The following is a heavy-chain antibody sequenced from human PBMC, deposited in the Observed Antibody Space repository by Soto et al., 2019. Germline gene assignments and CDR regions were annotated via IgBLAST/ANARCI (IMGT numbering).Heavy chain of an antibody. CDR1: GFTFSSYG. J-gene: IGHJ4*02. CDR2: ISYDGSRM. D-gene: IGHD3-16*01. V-gene: IGHV3-30*18. Sequence: QVQLVESGGGVVQPGRSLRLSCAASGFTFSSYGMHWVRQAPGKGLEWVAVISYDGSRMYYVDSVKGRFTISRDNSKSTLYLQVNSLRAEDTAVYYCVKDRVESGLGEVDFWGQGTLVTVSS. CDR3: VKDRVESGLGEVDF.